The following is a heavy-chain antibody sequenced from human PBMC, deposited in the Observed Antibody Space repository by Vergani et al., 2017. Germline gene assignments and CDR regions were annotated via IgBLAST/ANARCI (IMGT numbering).Heavy chain of an antibody. D-gene: IGHD3-10*01. CDR2: IWYDGSNK. CDR3: ARDHGSGSYSTAGWGNYYMDV. CDR1: GFTFSSYG. J-gene: IGHJ6*03. V-gene: IGHV3-33*01. Sequence: QVQLVESGGGVVQPGRSLRLSCAASGFTFSSYGMHWVRQAPGKGLEWVAVIWYDGSNKYYADSVKGRFTISRDNSKNTLYLQMNSLRAEDTAVYYCARDHGSGSYSTAGWGNYYMDVWGKGTTVTVSS.